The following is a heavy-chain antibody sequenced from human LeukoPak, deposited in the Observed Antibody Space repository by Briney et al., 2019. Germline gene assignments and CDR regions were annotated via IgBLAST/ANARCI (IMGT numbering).Heavy chain of an antibody. V-gene: IGHV3-64*01. CDR3: ARAGIVGATAYFDY. J-gene: IGHJ4*02. CDR1: GFTFSSYA. D-gene: IGHD1-26*01. CDR2: ISSNGGST. Sequence: PGGSLRLSCAASGFTFSSYAMHWVRQAPGKGLEYVSAISSNGGSTYYANSLKGRFTISRDNSKNTLYLQMGSLRAEDMAVYYCARAGIVGATAYFDYWGQGTLVTVSS.